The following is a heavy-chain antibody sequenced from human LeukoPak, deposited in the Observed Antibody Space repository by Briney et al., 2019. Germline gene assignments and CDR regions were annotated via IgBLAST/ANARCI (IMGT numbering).Heavy chain of an antibody. CDR3: ARRGGYCTSTACYDL. D-gene: IGHD2-2*01. J-gene: IGHJ5*02. CDR1: GLTFSGSA. V-gene: IGHV3-73*01. CDR2: IGSKTNPYAA. Sequence: PGGSLKLSCAASGLTFSGSAVHWVRQPSGKELEWVGRIGSKTNPYAAAYAASVKGRFTVSRDDSKNTAYLEMNSLKTEDTALYYCARRGGYCTSTACYDLWGQGTLVTVSS.